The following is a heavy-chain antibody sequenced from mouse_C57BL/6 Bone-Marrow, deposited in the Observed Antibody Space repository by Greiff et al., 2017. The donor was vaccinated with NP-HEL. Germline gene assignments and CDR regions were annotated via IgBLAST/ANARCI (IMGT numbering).Heavy chain of an antibody. V-gene: IGHV2-2*01. D-gene: IGHD1-1*01. CDR3: ARFITTVVDPNWYFDV. J-gene: IGHJ1*03. Sequence: QVQLQQSGPGLVQPSQSLSITCTVSGFSLTSYGVHWVRQSPGKGLEWLGVIWSGGSTDYNAAFISRLSISKDNSKSQVFFKMNSLQADDTAIYYCARFITTVVDPNWYFDVWGTGTTVTVSS. CDR2: IWSGGST. CDR1: GFSLTSYG.